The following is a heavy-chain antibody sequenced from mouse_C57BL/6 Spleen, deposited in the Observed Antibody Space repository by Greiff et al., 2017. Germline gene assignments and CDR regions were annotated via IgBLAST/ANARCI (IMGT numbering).Heavy chain of an antibody. CDR1: DYEFPSHD. V-gene: IGHV5-2*03. CDR2: INSDGGST. Sequence: DVMLVESGGGLVQPGESLKLSCESNDYEFPSHDMSWVRKTPEKRLELVAAINSDGGSTYYPDTMERRFIISRDNTKKTLYLQMSSLRSEDTALYYCARRGNYLWYFDVWGTGTTVTVSA. CDR3: ARRGNYLWYFDV. J-gene: IGHJ1*03. D-gene: IGHD2-1*01.